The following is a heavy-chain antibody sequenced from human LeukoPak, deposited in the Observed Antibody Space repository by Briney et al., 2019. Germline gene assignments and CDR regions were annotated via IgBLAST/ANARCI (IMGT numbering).Heavy chain of an antibody. CDR2: IYSGGST. D-gene: IGHD3-3*01. V-gene: IGHV3-53*01. Sequence: PGGSLRLSCAASGFTLSSNYMSWVPPAPGKGLEGVSAIYSGGSTYFPHSLKGRFTISTDNSKNTLYHQMTSLRAEDTAVYYCARAPGDYDFWSGYLFENYYYYMDVWGKGTTVTVSS. CDR1: GFTLSSNY. J-gene: IGHJ6*03. CDR3: ARAPGDYDFWSGYLFENYYYYMDV.